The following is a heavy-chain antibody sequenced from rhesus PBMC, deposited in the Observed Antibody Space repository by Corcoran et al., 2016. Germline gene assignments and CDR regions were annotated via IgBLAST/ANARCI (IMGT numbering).Heavy chain of an antibody. V-gene: IGHV3S42*01. D-gene: IGHD3-28*01. CDR2: INSGGCST. CDR3: AREYYDSGYYTRDAFDV. CDR1: GFTFSSYW. Sequence: EVQLVESGGGLAKPGGSLRLSCAASGFTFSSYWLNWVRQTPGKGLEWISAINSGGCSTYYADSVKGRFTISRDNSKNTLSLQMNSLRAEDTAVYYCAREYYDSGYYTRDAFDVWGQGLRVTVSS. J-gene: IGHJ3*01.